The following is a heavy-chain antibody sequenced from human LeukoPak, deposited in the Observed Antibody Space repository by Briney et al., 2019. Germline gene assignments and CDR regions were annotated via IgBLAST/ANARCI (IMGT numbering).Heavy chain of an antibody. D-gene: IGHD6-19*01. Sequence: GGSLRLACAASGFTFSSYAMSWVRQAPGKGLEWVSAISGSGASTYYADSVKGRFTISRDNSKNTLYLQMNSLRAEDTAVYYCAKDPAVANTARRFQHWGQGTLVTVTS. V-gene: IGHV3-23*01. J-gene: IGHJ1*01. CDR3: AKDPAVANTARRFQH. CDR1: GFTFSSYA. CDR2: ISGSGAST.